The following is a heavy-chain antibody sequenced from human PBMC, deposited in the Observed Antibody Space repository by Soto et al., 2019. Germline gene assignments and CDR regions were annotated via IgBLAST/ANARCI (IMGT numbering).Heavy chain of an antibody. Sequence: SGTPSLPFTVSRGSLPIGGFFWGWVRQPPGEGLGGIGYICHSGNTYYNPSLKSRVTTSLDRSKNQFSLKLSSVTAADTAVYYCARAGLKYSSSWPSYPLYYFDYWGQGTLVTVSS. D-gene: IGHD6-13*01. V-gene: IGHV4-30-2*01. CDR1: RGSLPIGGFF. CDR3: ARAGLKYSSSWPSYPLYYFDY. CDR2: ICHSGNT. J-gene: IGHJ4*02.